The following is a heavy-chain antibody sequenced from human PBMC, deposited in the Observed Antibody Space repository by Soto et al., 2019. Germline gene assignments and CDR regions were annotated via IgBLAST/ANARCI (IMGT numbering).Heavy chain of an antibody. CDR1: GYTFTSYD. CDR2: MNPNSDNT. Sequence: ASVKVSCKASGYTFTSYDINWVRQATGQGLEWMGWMNPNSDNTGYAQKFQGRVTMTRNTSISTAYMELSSLRSEDTAVYYCARESSVYYYDSSGYWRFDPWGQG. V-gene: IGHV1-8*01. J-gene: IGHJ5*02. D-gene: IGHD3-22*01. CDR3: ARESSVYYYDSSGYWRFDP.